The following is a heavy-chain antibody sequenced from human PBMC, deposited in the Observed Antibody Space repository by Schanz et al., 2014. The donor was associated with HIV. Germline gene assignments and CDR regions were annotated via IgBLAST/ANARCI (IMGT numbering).Heavy chain of an antibody. CDR3: ARESNGAFDL. V-gene: IGHV3-74*01. CDR2: INALGTTT. CDR1: GFTFSSYS. Sequence: EVQLVESGGGLVQPGGSLRLSCAASGFTFSSYSMNWVRQAPGKGLVWVSRINALGTTTAYADSVKGRFAISRDNAKRTLYLQMNSLRAEESAVFYCARESNGAFDLWGRGTLVTVSS. J-gene: IGHJ2*01.